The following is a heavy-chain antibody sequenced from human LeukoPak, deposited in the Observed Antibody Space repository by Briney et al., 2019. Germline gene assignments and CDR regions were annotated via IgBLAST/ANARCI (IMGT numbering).Heavy chain of an antibody. V-gene: IGHV3-33*01. J-gene: IGHJ6*02. CDR2: IWYDGSNK. D-gene: IGHD6-19*01. CDR1: GFTFSSYG. CDR3: ARARHPGIAVAGRLDYYYGMDV. Sequence: PGGSLRLSCAASGFTFSSYGMHWVRQAPGKGLEWVAVIWYDGSNKYYADSVKGRFTISRDNSKNTLYLQMNSLRAADTAVYCCARARHPGIAVAGRLDYYYGMDVWGQGPTVTVSS.